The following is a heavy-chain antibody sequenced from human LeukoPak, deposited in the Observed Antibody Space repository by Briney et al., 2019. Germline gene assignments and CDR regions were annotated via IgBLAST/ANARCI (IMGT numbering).Heavy chain of an antibody. CDR1: GYTFTSYY. J-gene: IGHJ3*02. V-gene: IGHV1-46*01. CDR3: ARGRSTAMVKDAFDI. D-gene: IGHD5-18*01. Sequence: ASVKVSCKATGYTFTSYYMHWVRKAPGQGLEWMGIINPSGGSTSYAQKFQGRVTMTRDTSTSTVYMELSSLRSEDTAVYYCARGRSTAMVKDAFDIWGQGTMVTVSS. CDR2: INPSGGST.